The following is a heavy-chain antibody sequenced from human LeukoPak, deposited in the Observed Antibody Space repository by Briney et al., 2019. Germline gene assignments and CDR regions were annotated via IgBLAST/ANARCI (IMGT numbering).Heavy chain of an antibody. CDR2: IFHSGRV. Sequence: PSETLSLTCDVSGDSISTPHWWSWVRQPPGKGLEWIGEIFHSGRVNYIPSLQSRVTISLGKSKNQISLEVNSVTAADTAVYYCARLNADYGYYGPHDAFDIWGQGTLVAVSS. D-gene: IGHD4-17*01. CDR3: ARLNADYGYYGPHDAFDI. V-gene: IGHV4-4*02. J-gene: IGHJ3*02. CDR1: GDSISTPHW.